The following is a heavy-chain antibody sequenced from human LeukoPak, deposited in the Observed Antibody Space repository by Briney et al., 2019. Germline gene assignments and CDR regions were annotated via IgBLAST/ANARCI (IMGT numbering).Heavy chain of an antibody. CDR2: MYYSGNS. J-gene: IGHJ6*03. V-gene: IGHV4-59*11. CDR1: GASIRSHY. CDR3: ARGFVPAGMARYHYMDV. D-gene: IGHD2-2*01. Sequence: SETLSLTCTVSGASIRSHYWSWIRQPPGKGLEWIGYMYYSGNSNYNPALKSRVTISVDTSKNQFSLKLSSVTAADTAVYYCARGFVPAGMARYHYMDVWGKGTTVTVSS.